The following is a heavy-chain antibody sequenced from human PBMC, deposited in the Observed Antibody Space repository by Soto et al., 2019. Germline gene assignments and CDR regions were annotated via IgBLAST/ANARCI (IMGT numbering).Heavy chain of an antibody. J-gene: IGHJ5*02. Sequence: GGSLRLSCAASGFTFSSYVMHWVRQAPGKGREWVAVIWYDGSNKYYADSVKGRFTISRDNSKKTLYLQMNSLRAEDTAVYYCAPDAGSGSPHPRGFDPWGQGTLVTV. CDR1: GFTFSSYV. CDR3: APDAGSGSPHPRGFDP. CDR2: IWYDGSNK. D-gene: IGHD3-10*01. V-gene: IGHV3-33*01.